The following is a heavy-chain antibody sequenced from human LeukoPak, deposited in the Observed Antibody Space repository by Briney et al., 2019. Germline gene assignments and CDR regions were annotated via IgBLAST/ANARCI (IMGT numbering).Heavy chain of an antibody. V-gene: IGHV1-69*05. Sequence: SVKVSCKASGYTFSSYAISWVRQAPGQGLEWMGRIIPIFGTANYAQKFQGRVTITTDESTSTAYMELSSLRSEDTAVYYCATLGYDFWSGYNNPYWYFDLWGRGTLVTVSS. J-gene: IGHJ2*01. CDR1: GYTFSSYA. D-gene: IGHD3-3*01. CDR2: IIPIFGTA. CDR3: ATLGYDFWSGYNNPYWYFDL.